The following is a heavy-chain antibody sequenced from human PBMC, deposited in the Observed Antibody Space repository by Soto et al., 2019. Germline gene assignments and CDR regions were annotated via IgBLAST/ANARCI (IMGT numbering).Heavy chain of an antibody. CDR1: GYTFTSYG. CDR2: ISAYNGNT. J-gene: IGHJ3*02. Sequence: ASVKVSCKASGYTFTSYGISWVRQAPGQGPEWMGWISAYNGNTNYAQKLQGRVTMTTDTSTSTAYMELRSLRSDDTAVYYCARNIDSYGSGHDAFDIWGQGTMVTVSS. D-gene: IGHD5-18*01. V-gene: IGHV1-18*01. CDR3: ARNIDSYGSGHDAFDI.